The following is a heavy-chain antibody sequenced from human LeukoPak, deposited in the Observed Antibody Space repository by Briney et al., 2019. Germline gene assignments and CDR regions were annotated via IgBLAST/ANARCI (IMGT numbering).Heavy chain of an antibody. V-gene: IGHV3-33*01. D-gene: IGHD3-16*01. CDR1: GFTFSSYA. J-gene: IGHJ1*01. CDR3: ERNTVGDHVLYFHH. Sequence: PGGSLRLSCAASGFTFSSYAMNWVRQAPGKGLEWVASIWYDGSNTFYADSVKGRFTISRDNFKKTLYLQMNMMRAKDTAVYDCERNTVGDHVLYFHHWGQGTLVTVSS. CDR2: IWYDGSNT.